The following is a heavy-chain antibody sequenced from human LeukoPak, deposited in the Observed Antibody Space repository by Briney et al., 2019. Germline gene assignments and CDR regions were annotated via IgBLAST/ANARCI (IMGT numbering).Heavy chain of an antibody. Sequence: ASVKVSCKASGYTFTSYGISWVRQAPGQGLEWMGWISAYNGSTSYAQKFQGRVTMTRDTSTSTVYMELSSLRSEDTAVYYCARDKSSVAVAGTQWFDPWGQGTLVTVSS. J-gene: IGHJ5*02. CDR2: ISAYNGST. V-gene: IGHV1-18*01. CDR3: ARDKSSVAVAGTQWFDP. CDR1: GYTFTSYG. D-gene: IGHD6-19*01.